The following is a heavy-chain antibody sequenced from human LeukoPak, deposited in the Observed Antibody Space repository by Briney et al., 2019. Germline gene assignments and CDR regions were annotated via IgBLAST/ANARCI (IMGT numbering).Heavy chain of an antibody. CDR2: IYHSGST. D-gene: IGHD2-8*01. CDR1: GDSISSSNW. CDR3: ALGYCTNGVCPIIDY. V-gene: IGHV4-4*02. Sequence: SETLSLTCAVSGDSISSSNWWSWVRQPPGKGLEWIGKIYHSGSTNYNPSLKSRVTISVDKSKNQFSLKLSSVTAAYTAVYYCALGYCTNGVCPIIDYWGQGTLVTVSS. J-gene: IGHJ4*02.